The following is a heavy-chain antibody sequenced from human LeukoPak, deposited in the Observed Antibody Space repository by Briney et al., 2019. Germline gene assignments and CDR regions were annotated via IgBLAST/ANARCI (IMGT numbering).Heavy chain of an antibody. V-gene: IGHV3-48*02. CDR3: ARNPAGIGDY. D-gene: IGHD1-26*01. Sequence: PGGSLRLSCAASGFTFSTYNMNWVRQAPGKGLEWVSFISSGSRIIYYADSVKGRFTVSRDNAKNSLYLQMNSLRDEDTAVYYCARNPAGIGDYWGQGTMFTVSS. J-gene: IGHJ4*02. CDR2: ISSGSRII. CDR1: GFTFSTYN.